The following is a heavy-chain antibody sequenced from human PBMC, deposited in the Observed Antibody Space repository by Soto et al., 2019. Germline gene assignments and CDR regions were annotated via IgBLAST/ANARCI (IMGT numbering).Heavy chain of an antibody. D-gene: IGHD3-22*01. CDR1: GGTFSSYA. CDR3: ASHYDSSGYYYRGLDY. CDR2: IIPIFGTA. J-gene: IGHJ4*02. V-gene: IGHV1-69*12. Sequence: QVQLVQSGAEVKKPGSSVKVSCKASGGTFSSYAISWVRQAPGQGLEWMGGIIPIFGTADYAQKFQGRVTITAXXXPXXGNMELSSLRSEDTAVYYCASHYDSSGYYYRGLDYWGQGTLVTVSS.